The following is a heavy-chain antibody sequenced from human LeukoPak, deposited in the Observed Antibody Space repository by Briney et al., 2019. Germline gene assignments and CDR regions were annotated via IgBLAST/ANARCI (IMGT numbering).Heavy chain of an antibody. D-gene: IGHD2-2*01. CDR3: ARVSPYCNSTSCRILDY. CDR2: INPNSGGK. V-gene: IGHV1-2*02. Sequence: ASVKVSCKASGYTFTGYYMHWVRQAPGQGLEWMGWINPNSGGKNYAQKFQGRVTMTRDTSISTAYMELSRLRTDDTAVYYCARVSPYCNSTSCRILDYWGQGTLVTVSS. CDR1: GYTFTGYY. J-gene: IGHJ4*02.